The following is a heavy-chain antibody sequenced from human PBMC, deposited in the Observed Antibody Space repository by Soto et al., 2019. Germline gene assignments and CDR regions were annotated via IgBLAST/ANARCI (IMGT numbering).Heavy chain of an antibody. CDR1: GGSVFTNNW. D-gene: IGHD3-16*01. V-gene: IGHV4-4*02. CDR3: ARGDQFGWFDP. Sequence: SETLSLTCAVSGGSVFTNNWWTWVRQPPGKGLEWIGEVYHSGSTNYSPSLRSRVTMSVDTSKNSFSLKLSSVTAADTAVYYCARGDQFGWFDPWGQGTLVTVSS. CDR2: VYHSGST. J-gene: IGHJ5*02.